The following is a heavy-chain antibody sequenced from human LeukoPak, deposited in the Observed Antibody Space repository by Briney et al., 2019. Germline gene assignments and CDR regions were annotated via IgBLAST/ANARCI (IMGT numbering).Heavy chain of an antibody. CDR1: GFTFSFYA. CDR2: ISGSGANT. J-gene: IGHJ4*02. Sequence: PGGSLRLSCAASGFTFSFYAMSWVRQAPGKGLEWVSGISGSGANTHYADSVKGRFTISRDSSKNTLYLQMNSLRAEDTATYYCAKDASGSYCPDYWGQGTLVTVSS. V-gene: IGHV3-23*01. CDR3: AKDASGSYCPDY. D-gene: IGHD1-26*01.